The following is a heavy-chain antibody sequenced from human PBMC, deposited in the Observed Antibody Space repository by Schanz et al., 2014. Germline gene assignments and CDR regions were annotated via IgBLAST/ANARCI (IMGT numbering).Heavy chain of an antibody. V-gene: IGHV3-23*01. J-gene: IGHJ6*02. D-gene: IGHD2-15*01. Sequence: EVQLLDSGGGLVQPGGSLRLSCAASGFTFSTYAMSWVRQAPGKGLEWVSAISGSGGSTYYADSVKGRFTISRDNSKNTLYRQMNSLSADDTAVFYCAKGMGYCSGGTCYDYYYYGLDVCGQGTTVTVSS. CDR1: GFTFSTYA. CDR3: AKGMGYCSGGTCYDYYYYGLDV. CDR2: ISGSGGST.